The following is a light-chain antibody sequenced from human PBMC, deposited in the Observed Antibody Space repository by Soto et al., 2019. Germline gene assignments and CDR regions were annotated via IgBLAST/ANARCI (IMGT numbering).Light chain of an antibody. Sequence: DIQMTQSPSTLSASVGDRVTITCRASQSISSWLAWYQQKPGKAPKLLIYEASNLESGVPSRFSGSGSGTEFTLTISSLQPDYFATYYCQQYNNYSTFGQGTKVEIK. CDR3: QQYNNYST. V-gene: IGKV1-5*03. CDR1: QSISSW. J-gene: IGKJ1*01. CDR2: EAS.